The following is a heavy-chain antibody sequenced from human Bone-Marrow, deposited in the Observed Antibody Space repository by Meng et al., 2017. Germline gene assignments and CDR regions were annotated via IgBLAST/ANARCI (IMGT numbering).Heavy chain of an antibody. J-gene: IGHJ4*02. D-gene: IGHD5-24*01. CDR3: ARYMKTEMATIRLDC. CDR1: GFTFSSYA. CDR2: ISYDGSNK. V-gene: IGHV3-30*04. Sequence: GESLKISCAASGFTFSSYAMHWVRQAPGKGLEWVAVISYDGSNKYYADSVKGRFTISRDNSKNTLYLQMSSLRAEDTALYYCARYMKTEMATIRLDCWGQG.